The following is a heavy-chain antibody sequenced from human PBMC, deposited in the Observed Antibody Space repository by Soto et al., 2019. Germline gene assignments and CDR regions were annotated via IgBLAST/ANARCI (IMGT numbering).Heavy chain of an antibody. J-gene: IGHJ6*02. CDR1: GFTFSSYA. CDR2: ISYDGSNK. D-gene: IGHD5-18*01. V-gene: IGHV3-30-3*01. Sequence: SGFTFSSYAMHWVRQAPGKGLEWVAVISYDGSNKYYADSVKGRFTISRDNAKNSLYLQMNSLRDEDTAVYYCARVFNGYSRFDIGYYYYGMDVWGQGTTVTVSS. CDR3: ARVFNGYSRFDIGYYYYGMDV.